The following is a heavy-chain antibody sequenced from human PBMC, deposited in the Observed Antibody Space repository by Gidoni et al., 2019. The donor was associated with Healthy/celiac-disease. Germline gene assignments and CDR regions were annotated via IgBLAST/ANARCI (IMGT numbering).Heavy chain of an antibody. Sequence: EVQLVESGGGVVRPGGSLRLSCAASGFTFDDYGMSWVRQAPGKGLEWVSGINWNGGSTGYADSVKGRFTISRDNAKNSLYLQMNSLRAEDTALYHCARENQGSWIQPGYGMDVWGQGTTVTVSS. CDR2: INWNGGST. CDR3: ARENQGSWIQPGYGMDV. D-gene: IGHD5-18*01. V-gene: IGHV3-20*01. CDR1: GFTFDDYG. J-gene: IGHJ6*02.